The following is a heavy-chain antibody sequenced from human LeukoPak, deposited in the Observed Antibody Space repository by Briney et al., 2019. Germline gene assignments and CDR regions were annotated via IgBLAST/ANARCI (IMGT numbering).Heavy chain of an antibody. CDR3: ARAPSEIGGYYPEYFRH. J-gene: IGHJ1*01. V-gene: IGHV3-74*01. CDR1: GFTLSSYW. Sequence: GGSLRLSCAASGFTLSSYWMHWVRHAPGKGLVWVSRIKSDGRTNYADSVKGRFTISRDNAKNTVSLQMNSLRAEDTGVYYCARAPSEIGGYYPEYFRHWGQGTLVIVSS. CDR2: IKSDGRT. D-gene: IGHD3-22*01.